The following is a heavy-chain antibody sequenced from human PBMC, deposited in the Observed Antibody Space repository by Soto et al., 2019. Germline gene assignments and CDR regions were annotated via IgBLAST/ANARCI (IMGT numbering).Heavy chain of an antibody. CDR2: IYYSGST. J-gene: IGHJ4*02. CDR3: ARDSSSSGWYDY. CDR1: GGSISSYY. D-gene: IGHD6-19*01. V-gene: IGHV4-59*01. Sequence: SETLSLTCTVPGGSISSYYWSWIRQPPGKGLEWIGYIYYSGSTNYNPSLKSRVTISVDTSKNQFSLKLSSVTAADTAVYYCARDSSSSGWYDYWGQGTLVTVS.